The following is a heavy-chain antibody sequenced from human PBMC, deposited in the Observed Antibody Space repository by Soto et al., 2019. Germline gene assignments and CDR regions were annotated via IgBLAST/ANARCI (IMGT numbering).Heavy chain of an antibody. V-gene: IGHV1-69*13. J-gene: IGHJ6*02. Sequence: SVKVSCKASGGTFSSYAISWVRQAPGQGLEWMGGIIPIFGTANYAQKFQGRVTITADESTSTAYMELSSLRSEDTAVYYCAREHSTIAARPPLDYYYYGMDVWGQGTTVTVSS. D-gene: IGHD6-6*01. CDR2: IIPIFGTA. CDR3: AREHSTIAARPPLDYYYYGMDV. CDR1: GGTFSSYA.